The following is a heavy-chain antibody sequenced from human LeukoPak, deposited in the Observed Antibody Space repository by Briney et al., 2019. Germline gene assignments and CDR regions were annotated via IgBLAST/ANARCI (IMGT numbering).Heavy chain of an antibody. J-gene: IGHJ4*02. Sequence: GESLKISCKVSGYTFTTYWIGWVRQMPGKGLEWMGIIYPADSDTRYSPSFQGQVTISVDKSISTAYLQWSSLKTSDTAIYYCAGRGTGTPLAFHYWGQGTLVTVSS. D-gene: IGHD1-1*01. V-gene: IGHV5-51*01. CDR1: GYTFTTYW. CDR3: AGRGTGTPLAFHY. CDR2: IYPADSDT.